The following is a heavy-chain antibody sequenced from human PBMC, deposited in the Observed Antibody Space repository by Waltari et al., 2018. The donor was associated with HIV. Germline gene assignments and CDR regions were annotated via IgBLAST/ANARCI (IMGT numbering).Heavy chain of an antibody. CDR2: INHSGNT. CDR3: ARHPYFIGLPPDY. Sequence: VQLQQWGAGLVKSSETLSPTCAVYGESFSDYYLTWIRQSPGKGLEWIGEINHSGNTDYNPSLESRVTISVDTSKNQFSLRLTSLAATDTAIYYCARHPYFIGLPPDYWGRGTLVTVSS. V-gene: IGHV4-34*01. J-gene: IGHJ4*02. CDR1: GESFSDYY. D-gene: IGHD3-10*01.